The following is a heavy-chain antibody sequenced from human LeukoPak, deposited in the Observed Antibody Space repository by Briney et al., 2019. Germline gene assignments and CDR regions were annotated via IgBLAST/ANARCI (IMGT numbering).Heavy chain of an antibody. V-gene: IGHV4-39*01. J-gene: IGHJ3*01. CDR2: VYYSGST. CDR1: GGPIINTNDY. Sequence: SSETLSLTCTLSGGPIINTNDYWGWIRQPRGKGLEWIGSVYYSGSTHYNPSLKSRVTISVDTSKNQFSLNLISMTAADTSIYYCARNQRDPTQHQTSDVWGLGRTVTVSS. CDR3: ARNQRDPTQHQTSDV. D-gene: IGHD1-1*01.